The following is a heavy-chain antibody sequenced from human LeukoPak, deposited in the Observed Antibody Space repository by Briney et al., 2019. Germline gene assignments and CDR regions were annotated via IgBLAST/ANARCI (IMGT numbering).Heavy chain of an antibody. Sequence: GGSLRLSCAASGFTFSSYEMNWVRQAPGKGREWVSYISSSGSTIYYADSVKGRFTISRDNAKNSLYLQMNSLRAEDTAVYYCAREGQSTAMVDYWGQGTLVTVSS. CDR1: GFTFSSYE. D-gene: IGHD5-18*01. V-gene: IGHV3-48*03. CDR3: AREGQSTAMVDY. J-gene: IGHJ4*02. CDR2: ISSSGSTI.